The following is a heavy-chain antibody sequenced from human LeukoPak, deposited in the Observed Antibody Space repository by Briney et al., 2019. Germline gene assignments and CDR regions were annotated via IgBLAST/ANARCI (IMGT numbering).Heavy chain of an antibody. Sequence: ASVKVSCKASGYTFTSYAMHWVRQAPGQSLEWMGWINPGNGNTKYSQKFQGRVAITRDTSASTAYMELSSLRSEDTAVYYCARDGGGAGDFDYWGQGTLVTVSS. J-gene: IGHJ4*02. CDR1: GYTFTSYA. V-gene: IGHV1-3*01. CDR3: ARDGGGAGDFDY. CDR2: INPGNGNT. D-gene: IGHD3-16*01.